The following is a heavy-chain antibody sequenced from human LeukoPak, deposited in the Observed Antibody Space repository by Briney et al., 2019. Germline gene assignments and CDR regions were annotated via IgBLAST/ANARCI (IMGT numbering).Heavy chain of an antibody. Sequence: SETLSLTCTVSGGSISSYYWSWIRQPPGKGLEWIGYIYYSGSTNYNPSLKSRVTISVDTSKNQFSLKLSSVTAADTAVYYCARDRRGYGSASDYYYGMDVWGQGTTVTVSS. V-gene: IGHV4-59*12. J-gene: IGHJ6*02. CDR1: GGSISSYY. D-gene: IGHD3-10*01. CDR2: IYYSGST. CDR3: ARDRRGYGSASDYYYGMDV.